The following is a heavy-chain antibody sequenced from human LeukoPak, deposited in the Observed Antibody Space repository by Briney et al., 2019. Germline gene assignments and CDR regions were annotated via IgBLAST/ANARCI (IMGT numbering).Heavy chain of an antibody. J-gene: IGHJ6*03. V-gene: IGHV4-39*07. D-gene: IGHD3-10*01. Sequence: SETLSLTCSVSGDSISSSSSYWGWIRQPPGKGLEWIGSIYYSGSTYYNTSLKSRVTISVDTSKNQFSLKLSSVTAADTAMYYCARGGTKLSWFGELPDPLSYYYYYMEVWGKGTTVTIFS. CDR3: ARGGTKLSWFGELPDPLSYYYYYMEV. CDR1: GDSISSSSSY. CDR2: IYYSGST.